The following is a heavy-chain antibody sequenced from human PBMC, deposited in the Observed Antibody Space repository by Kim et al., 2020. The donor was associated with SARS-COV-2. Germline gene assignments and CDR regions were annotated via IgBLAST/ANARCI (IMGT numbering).Heavy chain of an antibody. V-gene: IGHV4-34*01. Sequence: SETLSLTCAVYGGSFSGYYWSWIRQPPGKGLEWIGEINHSGSTNYNPSLKSRVTISVDTSKNQFSLKLSAVTAADTAVYYCAGGGIRYYGSGRYRTRGMDVGGQGTTVTVSS. J-gene: IGHJ6*02. D-gene: IGHD3-10*01. CDR2: INHSGST. CDR1: GGSFSGYY. CDR3: AGGGIRYYGSGRYRTRGMDV.